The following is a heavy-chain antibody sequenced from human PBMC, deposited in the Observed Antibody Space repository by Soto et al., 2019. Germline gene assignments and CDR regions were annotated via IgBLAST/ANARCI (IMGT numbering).Heavy chain of an antibody. CDR1: GGTFSSYA. J-gene: IGHJ3*02. V-gene: IGHV1-69*13. CDR2: IIPIFGTA. Sequence: SVKVSCKASGGTFSSYAISWVRQAPGQGLEWMGGIIPIFGTANYAQKFQGRVTITADESTSTAYMELSSLRSEDTAVYYCASREYDSSGYYSGYDAFDIWAQGTMVTVSS. D-gene: IGHD3-22*01. CDR3: ASREYDSSGYYSGYDAFDI.